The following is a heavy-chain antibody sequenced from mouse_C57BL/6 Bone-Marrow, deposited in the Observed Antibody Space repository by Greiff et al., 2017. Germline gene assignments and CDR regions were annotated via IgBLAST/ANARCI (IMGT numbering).Heavy chain of an antibody. CDR3: SRELGWFAY. V-gene: IGHV1-54*01. D-gene: IGHD4-1*01. CDR2: INPGSGGT. CDR1: GYAFTNYL. J-gene: IGHJ3*01. Sequence: VQLQQSGAELVRPGTSVKVSCKASGYAFTNYLIEWVKQRPGQGLEWIGVINPGSGGTNYNEKFKGKATLTADKSSRTAYMQLSSLTSEDSAFYFCSRELGWFAYWGQGTLVTVSA.